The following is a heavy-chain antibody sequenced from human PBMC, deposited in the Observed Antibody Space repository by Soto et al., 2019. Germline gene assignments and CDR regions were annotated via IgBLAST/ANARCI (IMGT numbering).Heavy chain of an antibody. CDR2: INVYNGDR. J-gene: IGHJ5*02. CDR3: ARLQLGGDRMLNWFDP. V-gene: IGHV1-18*01. D-gene: IGHD2-21*02. Sequence: QVPVVQSGPELKKPGASVKVSCKAQGYIFTKYGIGWVRQAPGHGLEWMGLINVYNGDRKVAQKFQDRVSMTTDTATDTAYMEPKCLRSGDTAVYYCARLQLGGDRMLNWFDPWGQGTLVTVSS. CDR1: GYIFTKYG.